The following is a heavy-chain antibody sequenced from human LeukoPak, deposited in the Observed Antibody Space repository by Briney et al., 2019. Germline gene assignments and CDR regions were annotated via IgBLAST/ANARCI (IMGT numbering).Heavy chain of an antibody. V-gene: IGHV4-39*07. J-gene: IGHJ6*02. CDR3: ARDRDPYYYGSGSGPYYYGMDV. D-gene: IGHD3-10*01. Sequence: SETLSLTCTVSGGSISSGGYYWGWIRQPPGKGLEWIGSIYHSGSTYYNPSLKSRVTISVDTSKNQFSLKLSSVTAADTAVYYCARDRDPYYYGSGSGPYYYGMDVWGQGTTVTVSS. CDR1: GGSISSGGYY. CDR2: IYHSGST.